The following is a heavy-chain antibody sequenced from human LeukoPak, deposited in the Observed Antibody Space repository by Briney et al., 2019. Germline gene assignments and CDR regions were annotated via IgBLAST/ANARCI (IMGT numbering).Heavy chain of an antibody. V-gene: IGHV3-9*03. Sequence: GGSLRLYCAASGFTFDDYAMHWVRHAPGKGLEWVSGISWNSGSIGYADSVKGRFTISRDNAKNSLYLQMNSLRAEDMALYYCAKDRDYGGNSGAFDIWGQGTMVTVSS. CDR2: ISWNSGSI. D-gene: IGHD4-23*01. CDR1: GFTFDDYA. J-gene: IGHJ3*02. CDR3: AKDRDYGGNSGAFDI.